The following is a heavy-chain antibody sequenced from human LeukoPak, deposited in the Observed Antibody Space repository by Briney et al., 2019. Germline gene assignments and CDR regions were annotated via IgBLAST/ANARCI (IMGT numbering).Heavy chain of an antibody. CDR3: ARVPMAAAGTSFDY. Sequence: ASVKVSCEASGYTFTGYYMHWVRQAPGQGLEWMGWINPNSGGTNYAQKFQGRVTMTRDTSISTAYMELSRLRSDDTAVYYCARVPMAAAGTSFDYWGQGTLVTVSS. CDR2: INPNSGGT. J-gene: IGHJ4*02. V-gene: IGHV1-2*02. CDR1: GYTFTGYY. D-gene: IGHD6-13*01.